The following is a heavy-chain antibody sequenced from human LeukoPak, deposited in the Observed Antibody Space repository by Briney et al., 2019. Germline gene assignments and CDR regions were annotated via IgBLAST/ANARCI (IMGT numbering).Heavy chain of an antibody. V-gene: IGHV3-33*01. CDR3: ARDPRHIVVVTATDYYYYYGMDV. D-gene: IGHD2-21*02. J-gene: IGHJ6*02. CDR1: GFTFSSYG. Sequence: GGSLRLSCAASGFTFSSYGMHWVRQAPGKGLERVAVIWYDGSNKYYADSVKGRFTISRDNSKNTLYLQMNSLRAEDTAVYYCARDPRHIVVVTATDYYYYYGMDVWGQGTTVTVSS. CDR2: IWYDGSNK.